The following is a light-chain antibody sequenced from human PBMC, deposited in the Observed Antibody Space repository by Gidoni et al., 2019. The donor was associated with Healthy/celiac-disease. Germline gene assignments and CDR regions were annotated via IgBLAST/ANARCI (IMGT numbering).Light chain of an antibody. CDR3: QQSYSTPIT. CDR1: QSISSY. CDR2: AAS. J-gene: IGKJ5*01. V-gene: IGKV1-39*01. Sequence: DIQMTQSPSSLSASVGDRVTITCRASQSISSYLNWYQQKPGKAPKLLLDAASSLQSGVPSRFSGSGSGTDFTLTISSLQPEDFATYYCQQSYSTPITFGQGTRLEIK.